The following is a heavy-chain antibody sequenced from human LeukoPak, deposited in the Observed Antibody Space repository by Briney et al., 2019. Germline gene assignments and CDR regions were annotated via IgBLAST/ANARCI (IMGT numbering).Heavy chain of an antibody. V-gene: IGHV4-39*01. CDR3: ARVSSSRFDY. J-gene: IGHJ4*02. CDR2: IYYSGSI. Sequence: PSETLSLTCTVSGGSISSGSYYWGWIRQPPGKGLEWIGSIYYSGSIYYNPSFKSRVTISVDTSKNQFSLKLSSVTAADTAVYYCARVSSSRFDYWGQGTLVTVSS. D-gene: IGHD6-6*01. CDR1: GGSISSGSYY.